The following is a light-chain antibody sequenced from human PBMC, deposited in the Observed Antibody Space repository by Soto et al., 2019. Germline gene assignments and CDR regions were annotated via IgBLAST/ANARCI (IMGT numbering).Light chain of an antibody. Sequence: QSALTQPASVSGSPGQSITISCTGTSSDVGAYNYVSWYQQYPGKAPKVIIFEVRKRPSGVSNRFSGSKSGDTASLTISGLQGEDEADYYCSAYTVSRTYVFGTGTKLTVL. CDR3: SAYTVSRTYV. V-gene: IGLV2-14*01. J-gene: IGLJ1*01. CDR1: SSDVGAYNY. CDR2: EVR.